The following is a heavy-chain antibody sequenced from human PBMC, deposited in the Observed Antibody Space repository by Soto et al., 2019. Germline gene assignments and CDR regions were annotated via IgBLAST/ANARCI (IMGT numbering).Heavy chain of an antibody. CDR2: ISYDGSNK. CDR1: GFTFSSYA. CDR3: ARERGYSGYDLYYYGMDV. J-gene: IGHJ6*02. V-gene: IGHV3-30-3*01. D-gene: IGHD5-12*01. Sequence: QVQLVESGGGVVQPGRSLRLSCAASGFTFSSYAMHWVRQAPGKGLEWVAVISYDGSNKYYADSVKGRFTISRDNSKNTLYLQMNSLRAEDTAVYYCARERGYSGYDLYYYGMDVWGQGTTVTVSS.